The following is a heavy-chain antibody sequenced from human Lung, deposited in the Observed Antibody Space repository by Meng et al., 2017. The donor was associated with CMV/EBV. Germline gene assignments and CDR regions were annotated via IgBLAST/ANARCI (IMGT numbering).Heavy chain of an antibody. CDR2: IYYSGST. CDR1: GGSISSYY. Sequence: SXTXSLXCTVSGGSISSYYWSWIRQPPGKGLEWIGYIYYSGSTNYNPSLKSRVTISVDTSKNQFSLKLGSVTAADTAVYYCARDGSLVRLEVGGQGNPVTVSS. D-gene: IGHD1-26*01. V-gene: IGHV4-59*01. CDR3: ARDGSLVRLEV. J-gene: IGHJ6*02.